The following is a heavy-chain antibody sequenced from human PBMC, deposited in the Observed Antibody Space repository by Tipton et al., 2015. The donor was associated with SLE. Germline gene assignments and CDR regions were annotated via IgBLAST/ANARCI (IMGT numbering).Heavy chain of an antibody. J-gene: IGHJ4*02. CDR2: IYTGGNT. CDR1: GGSISNYY. V-gene: IGHV4-4*07. CDR3: VVCSPSSCSYFDY. Sequence: TLSLTCTVSGGSISNYYWGWVRKPAGKGLEWIGRIYTGGNTKYNPSLESRVTLSVDTSKDQFSLKLSSVTAADTAVYYCVVCSPSSCSYFDYWGQGTLVTVSS. D-gene: IGHD2-2*01.